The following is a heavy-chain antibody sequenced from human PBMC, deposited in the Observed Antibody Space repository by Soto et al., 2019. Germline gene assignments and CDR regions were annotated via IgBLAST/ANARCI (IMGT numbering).Heavy chain of an antibody. D-gene: IGHD3-22*01. Sequence: PSETLSLTCTVSGGSISSYYWSWIRQPPGKGLEWIGYIYYSGSTNYNPSLKSRVTISVDTSKNQFSLKLSSVTAADTAVYYCARARGAYYYDSSGRAPPHYYYYYGMDVWGQGTTVTVSS. CDR3: ARARGAYYYDSSGRAPPHYYYYYGMDV. CDR1: GGSISSYY. V-gene: IGHV4-59*01. CDR2: IYYSGST. J-gene: IGHJ6*02.